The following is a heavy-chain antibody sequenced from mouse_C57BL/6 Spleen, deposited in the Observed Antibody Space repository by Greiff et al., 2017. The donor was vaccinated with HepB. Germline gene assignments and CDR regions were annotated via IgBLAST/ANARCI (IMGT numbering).Heavy chain of an antibody. CDR2: IHPSDSDT. CDR1: GYTFTSYW. J-gene: IGHJ3*01. V-gene: IGHV1-74*01. D-gene: IGHD1-1*01. Sequence: QVQLQQPGAELVKPGASVKVSCKASGYTFTSYWMHWVKQRPGQGLEWIGRIHPSDSDTNYNQKIKGKATLTVDKSSSTAYMQLRSLTSEDSAVYYCAIGDYYCSSYGAYWGQGTLVPVSA. CDR3: AIGDYYCSSYGAY.